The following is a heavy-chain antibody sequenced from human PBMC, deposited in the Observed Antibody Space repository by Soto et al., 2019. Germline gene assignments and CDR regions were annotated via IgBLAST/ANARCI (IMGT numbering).Heavy chain of an antibody. CDR1: GFTFSDYD. J-gene: IGHJ5*02. D-gene: IGHD6-19*01. V-gene: IGHV3-11*06. CDR2: ISTTGGLT. CDR3: ARDPPGEDGWYLNWFDP. Sequence: GGSLRLSCVASGFTFSDYDMAWFRQAPGKGLEWISYISTTGGLTKYADSVEARFTVSRDNAKNSLYLQMNSLRDEDTAVYYCARDPPGEDGWYLNWFDPWGQGTLVTVSS.